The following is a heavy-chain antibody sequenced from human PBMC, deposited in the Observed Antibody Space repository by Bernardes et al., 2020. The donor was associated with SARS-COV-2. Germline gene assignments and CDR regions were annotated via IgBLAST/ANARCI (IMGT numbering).Heavy chain of an antibody. J-gene: IGHJ4*02. Sequence: SETLSLTCTVSGGSISSSSYYWGWIRQPPGKGLEWIGSIYYSGSTYYNPSLKSRVTISVDTSKNQFSLKLSSVTAADTAVYYCARHRKLGWDIRFDYWGQGTLVTVSS. D-gene: IGHD7-27*01. V-gene: IGHV4-39*01. CDR3: ARHRKLGWDIRFDY. CDR1: GGSISSSSYY. CDR2: IYYSGST.